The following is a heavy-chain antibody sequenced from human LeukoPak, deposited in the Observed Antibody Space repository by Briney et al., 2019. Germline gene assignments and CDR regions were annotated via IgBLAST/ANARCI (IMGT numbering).Heavy chain of an antibody. D-gene: IGHD3-10*01. CDR2: IYYSGST. CDR1: GDSVSRSSYY. Sequence: PSETLSLTCTVSGDSVSRSSYYWGWIRQPPGKGLEWIGSIYYSGSTYHNPSLKSRVTISVDTSKNQFSLKLSSVTAADTAVYYCARPITRGIEDAFDIWGQGTMVTVSS. J-gene: IGHJ3*02. V-gene: IGHV4-39*01. CDR3: ARPITRGIEDAFDI.